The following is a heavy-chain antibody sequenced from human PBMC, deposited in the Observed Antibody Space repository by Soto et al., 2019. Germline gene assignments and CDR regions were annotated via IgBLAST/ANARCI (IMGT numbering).Heavy chain of an antibody. D-gene: IGHD2-15*01. CDR2: MNPDSGHA. CDR3: ARRPDCRGGICYYGLDN. V-gene: IGHV1-8*01. J-gene: IGHJ4*02. CDR1: GYTFTNSD. Sequence: QVQLVQSGAEVKKPGASVKVSCKASGYTFTNSDINWVRQAPGQGLEWMGWMNPDSGHAAYAQKFQGRVTLTTTTSTSTVYMEMRSLGSEDTTVYYCARRPDCRGGICYYGLDNWGQGTLVTVPS.